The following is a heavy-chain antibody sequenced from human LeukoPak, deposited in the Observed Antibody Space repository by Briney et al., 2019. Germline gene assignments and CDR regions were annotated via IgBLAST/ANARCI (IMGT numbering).Heavy chain of an antibody. CDR1: GASISGGTYY. D-gene: IGHD1-26*01. V-gene: IGHV4-39*01. CDR2: IYYTGST. CDR3: ARRGGSGRAFDY. Sequence: TPSETLSLTCSVSGASISGGTYYWGWIRQPPGKGLEWIGSIYYTGSTYDNPSLKSRVTISVDTSKNQFSLKLSSVTAADTAEYYCARRGGSGRAFDYWGQGTLVTVSS. J-gene: IGHJ4*02.